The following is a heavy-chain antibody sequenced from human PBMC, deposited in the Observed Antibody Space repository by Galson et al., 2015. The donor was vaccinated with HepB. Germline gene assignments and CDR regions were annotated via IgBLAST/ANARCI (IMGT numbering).Heavy chain of an antibody. J-gene: IGHJ4*02. Sequence: SLRLSCAASGFTFSSYGMHWVRQAPGKGLEWVAFIRYDGSNKYYADSVKGRFTISRDNSKNTLYLQMNSLRAEDTAVYYCAKLATMGYWGQGTLVTVSS. CDR1: GFTFSSYG. V-gene: IGHV3-30*02. CDR2: IRYDGSNK. CDR3: AKLATMGY. D-gene: IGHD4/OR15-4a*01.